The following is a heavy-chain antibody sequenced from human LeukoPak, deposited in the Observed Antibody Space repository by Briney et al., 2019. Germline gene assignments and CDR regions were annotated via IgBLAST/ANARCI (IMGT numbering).Heavy chain of an antibody. CDR3: ARRDFGGPRWYFDL. Sequence: GESLKISCKGSGYSFTNYWIGWVRQMPGKGLEWMGIIYPGDSDTTYSPSFQGQVTISADKPISTAYLQWGSLKASDSAMYYCARRDFGGPRWYFDLWGRGTLVTVSS. V-gene: IGHV5-51*01. D-gene: IGHD2-21*01. CDR2: IYPGDSDT. CDR1: GYSFTNYW. J-gene: IGHJ2*01.